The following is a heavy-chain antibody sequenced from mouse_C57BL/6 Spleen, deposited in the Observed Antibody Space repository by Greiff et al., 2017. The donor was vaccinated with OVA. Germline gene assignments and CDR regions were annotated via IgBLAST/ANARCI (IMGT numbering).Heavy chain of an antibody. CDR3: ARNHLAY. V-gene: IGHV2-2*01. CDR1: GFSLTSYG. J-gene: IGHJ3*01. CDR2: IWSGGST. Sequence: QVQLQQSGPGLVQPSQSLSITCTVSGFSLTSYGVHWVRQSPGKGLEWLGVIWSGGSTDYNAAFISRLSISKDKSKSQVFFKMNSLQADDTAIYYCARNHLAYWGQGTLVTVSA.